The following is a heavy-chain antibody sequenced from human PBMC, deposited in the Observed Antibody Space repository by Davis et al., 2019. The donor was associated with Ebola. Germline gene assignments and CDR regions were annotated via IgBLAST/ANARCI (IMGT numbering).Heavy chain of an antibody. CDR1: GFTFSSYA. J-gene: IGHJ4*02. D-gene: IGHD3-22*01. Sequence: GESLKISCAASGFTFSSYAMSWVRQAPGKGLEWVPAISGSGGSTYYADSVKGRFTISRDNSKNTLYLQMNSLRAEDTAVYYCAKDPSSLVVTAFDYWGQGTLVTVSS. CDR2: ISGSGGST. V-gene: IGHV3-23*01. CDR3: AKDPSSLVVTAFDY.